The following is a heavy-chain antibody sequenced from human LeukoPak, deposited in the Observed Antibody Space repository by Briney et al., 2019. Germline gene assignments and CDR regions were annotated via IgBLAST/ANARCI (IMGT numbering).Heavy chain of an antibody. D-gene: IGHD6-19*01. V-gene: IGHV1-24*01. CDR1: GYTLTDLS. J-gene: IGHJ1*01. CDR3: ATGRYSSGWEYFHH. Sequence: GASVKVSCKVSGYTLTDLSMHWVRQAPGKGLEWMGGFDPEDGATIYAQKFQGRITMTEDTSTDTAYMDLSSLRSEDTAVYYCATGRYSSGWEYFHHWGQGTLVTVSS. CDR2: FDPEDGAT.